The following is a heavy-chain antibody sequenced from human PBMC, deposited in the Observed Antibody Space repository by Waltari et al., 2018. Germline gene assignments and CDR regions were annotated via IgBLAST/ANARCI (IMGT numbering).Heavy chain of an antibody. CDR3: ARNSGNYFCFY. CDR2: IYHSGKT. J-gene: IGHJ4*02. V-gene: IGHV4-38-2*01. CDR1: GYSISSGYF. Sequence: QVQLQESGPGLVKPSETLSLTCAVSGYSISSGYFWGWIRQPPGKGLGWIGSIYHSGKTDYNPSINSRVTISVDTSKSQFSLKLSAVTAADTAVYYCARNSGNYFCFYWGQGTLVTVSS. D-gene: IGHD1-26*01.